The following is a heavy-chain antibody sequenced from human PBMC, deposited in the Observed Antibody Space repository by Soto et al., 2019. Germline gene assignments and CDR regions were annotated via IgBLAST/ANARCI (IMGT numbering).Heavy chain of an antibody. J-gene: IGHJ3*02. D-gene: IGHD4-17*01. CDR2: IYYSGST. V-gene: IGHV4-39*01. CDR1: GGSISSSSYY. CDR3: ARHKGGPEYGDYDAFAI. Sequence: PSETLSLTCTVSGGSISSSSYYWGWIRQPPGKGLEWIGSIYYSGSTYYNPSLKSRVTIPVDTSKNQFSLKLSSVTAADTAVYYFARHKGGPEYGDYDAFAIWGQGTMVTVSS.